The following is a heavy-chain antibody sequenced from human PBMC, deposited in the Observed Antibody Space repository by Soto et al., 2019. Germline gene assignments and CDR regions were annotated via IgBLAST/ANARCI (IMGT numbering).Heavy chain of an antibody. CDR2: ISSSGSTI. V-gene: IGHV3-48*03. D-gene: IGHD2-2*02. CDR1: GFTFSSYE. Sequence: QRLSCAASGFTFSSYEMNWVRQAPGKGLEWVSYISSSGSTIYYADSVKGRFTISRDNAKNSLYLQMNSLRAEDTAVYYCARVTGYCGSTSCYTDYYYGMDVWGQGTTVTVSS. J-gene: IGHJ6*02. CDR3: ARVTGYCGSTSCYTDYYYGMDV.